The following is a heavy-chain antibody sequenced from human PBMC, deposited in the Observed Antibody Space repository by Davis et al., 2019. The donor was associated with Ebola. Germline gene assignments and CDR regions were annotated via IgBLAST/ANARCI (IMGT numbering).Heavy chain of an antibody. D-gene: IGHD1-14*01. V-gene: IGHV3-7*01. CDR2: IKQDGSEK. J-gene: IGHJ3*02. CDR1: GFTFSSYW. CDR3: ARDRIGGDAFDI. Sequence: GESLKISCAASGFTFSSYWMSWVRQAPGKGLEWVANIKQDGSEKYYVDSVKGRFTISRDSAKNSLYLQMNSLRAEDTAVYYCARDRIGGDAFDIWGQGTMVTVSS.